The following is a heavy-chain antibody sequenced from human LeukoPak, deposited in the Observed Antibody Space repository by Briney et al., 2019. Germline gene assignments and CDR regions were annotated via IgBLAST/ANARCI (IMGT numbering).Heavy chain of an antibody. D-gene: IGHD5-24*01. J-gene: IGHJ4*02. Sequence: SETLSLTCTVSGGSISSYYWNWIRQPPGKGLEWIGYIYYSGGTNYNPSLKSRVTISLDTSKNQFSLKLSSVTAADTAVYYCARIEMATTTFDYWGQGTLVTVSS. CDR3: ARIEMATTTFDY. CDR1: GGSISSYY. V-gene: IGHV4-59*01. CDR2: IYYSGGT.